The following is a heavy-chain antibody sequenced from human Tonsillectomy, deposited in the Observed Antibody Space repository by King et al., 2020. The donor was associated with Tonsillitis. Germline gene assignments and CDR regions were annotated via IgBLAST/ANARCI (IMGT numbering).Heavy chain of an antibody. Sequence: VQLVESGGGVVQPGGSLRLSCTASGFSFRSYGMHWVRQAPGKGLEWVAFIHYEGTHKYYADSVKGRFTISRDNSKNTLHLQMNTLRAADTAVYYCAKDLPSCYPDAFHVWGQGTKVTVSS. CDR1: GFSFRSYG. CDR2: IHYEGTHK. V-gene: IGHV3-30*02. J-gene: IGHJ3*01. CDR3: AKDLPSCYPDAFHV. D-gene: IGHD2-15*01.